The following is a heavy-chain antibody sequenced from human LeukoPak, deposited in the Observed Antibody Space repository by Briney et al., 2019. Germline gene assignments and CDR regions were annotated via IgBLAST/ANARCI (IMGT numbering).Heavy chain of an antibody. J-gene: IGHJ4*02. CDR1: GYTFTGYY. CDR2: INPNSGGT. V-gene: IGHV1-2*02. D-gene: IGHD1-26*01. Sequence: ASVTVSCKASGYTFTGYYMHWVRQAPGQGLEWTGWINPNSGGTNYAQKFQGRVPMTRDTSISTAYMELSRLRSDDTAVYYCARPRLGGATYYFDYWGQGTLVTVSS. CDR3: ARPRLGGATYYFDY.